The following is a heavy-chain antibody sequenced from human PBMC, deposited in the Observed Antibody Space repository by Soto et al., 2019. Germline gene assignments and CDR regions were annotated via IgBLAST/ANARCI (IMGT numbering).Heavy chain of an antibody. CDR2: MFYSGLT. J-gene: IGHJ6*02. CDR1: GYSVTSSDYY. V-gene: IGHV4-39*01. Sequence: SETLSLTCSVAGYSVTSSDYYWAWIRQPPGKGLEWIGSMFYSGLTYYNPSLKSRVTLSVDTSKNQFSVRLNSVTAADTAVYYCAPLSVSLSGPYGIHVWGQGTTVTVS. D-gene: IGHD2-15*01. CDR3: APLSVSLSGPYGIHV.